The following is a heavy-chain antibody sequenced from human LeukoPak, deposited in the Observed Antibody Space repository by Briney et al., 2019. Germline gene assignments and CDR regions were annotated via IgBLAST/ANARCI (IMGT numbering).Heavy chain of an antibody. D-gene: IGHD1-14*01. CDR3: ARVREGNHLHQFYLDS. Sequence: SETLSLTCNVSGASIKTYYWTWIRQPPGKELEYVGYIYSRGSTNYNPSLKSRVTLSVDTSKNQFSLRLRSPTAADTAVYYCARVREGNHLHQFYLDSWGQGTLVTVSS. CDR2: IYSRGST. V-gene: IGHV4-59*01. J-gene: IGHJ4*02. CDR1: GASIKTYY.